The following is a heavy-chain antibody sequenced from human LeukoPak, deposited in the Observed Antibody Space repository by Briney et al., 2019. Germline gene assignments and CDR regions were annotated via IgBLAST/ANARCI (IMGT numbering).Heavy chain of an antibody. CDR2: IIPIFGTA. V-gene: IGHV1-69*05. CDR1: GGTFSSYA. J-gene: IGHJ6*03. Sequence: GASVKVSCKASGGTFSSYAISWVRQAPGQGLEWMGGIIPIFGTANYAQKFQGRVTITTDESTSTAYMELSSLRSEDTVVYYCARSFRGMVRGVDYYYYYMDVWGKGTTVTVSS. CDR3: ARSFRGMVRGVDYYYYYMDV. D-gene: IGHD3-10*01.